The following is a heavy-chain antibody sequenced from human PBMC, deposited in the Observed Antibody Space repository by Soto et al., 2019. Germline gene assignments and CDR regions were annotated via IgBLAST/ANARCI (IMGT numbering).Heavy chain of an antibody. J-gene: IGHJ6*03. V-gene: IGHV4-59*08. D-gene: IGHD3-9*01. CDR2: IYYSGST. CDR1: GGSISSYY. CDR3: ACSRYDILTGYYSETYYYYSYRDV. Sequence: PSDTLSLTCTVSGGSISSYYWSWIRQPPGKGLEWIGYIYYSGSTNYNPSLKSRVTISVDTSKNQFSLKLSSVTAADPAVYYCACSRYDILTGYYSETYYYYSYRDVWGKGTTVTVSS.